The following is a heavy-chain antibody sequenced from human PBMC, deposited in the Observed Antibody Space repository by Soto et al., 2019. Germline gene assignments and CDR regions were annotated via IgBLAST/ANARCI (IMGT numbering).Heavy chain of an antibody. V-gene: IGHV4-59*01. J-gene: IGHJ4*02. D-gene: IGHD6-13*01. CDR2: IYYSGST. CDR3: ARVGSSWYFATYATPYYFDY. CDR1: GGSISSYY. Sequence: SETLSLTCTVSGGSISSYYWSWIRQPPGKGLEWIGYIYYSGSTNYNPSLKSRVTISVDTSKNQFSLKLSSVTAADTAAYYCARVGSSWYFATYATPYYFDYWGQGTLVTVSS.